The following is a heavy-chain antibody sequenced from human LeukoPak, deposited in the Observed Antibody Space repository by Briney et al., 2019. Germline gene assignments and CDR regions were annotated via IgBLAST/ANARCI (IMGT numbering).Heavy chain of an antibody. Sequence: ASVKVSCKASGYTFTSYDINGVRQATGQGREWMGWMNPNSGNTGYEQKLQGRVTMTRNTSISTAYMELSSLKAEDTAVYCCARGPLAVDDYWGQGALVTVSS. CDR3: ARGPLAVDDY. V-gene: IGHV1-8*01. J-gene: IGHJ4*02. CDR1: GYTFTSYD. CDR2: MNPNSGNT. D-gene: IGHD6-19*01.